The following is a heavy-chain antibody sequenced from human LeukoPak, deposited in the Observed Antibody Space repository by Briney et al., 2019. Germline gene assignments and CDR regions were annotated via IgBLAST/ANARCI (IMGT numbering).Heavy chain of an antibody. D-gene: IGHD6-19*01. CDR3: ARLSGHYYYYGMDV. CDR1: GFTFSSYW. Sequence: PGGSLRLSCAASGFTFSSYWMHWVRQAPGKGLVWVSRINSDGSSTSYADSVKGRFTISRDNAKNTLYLQMNSLRAEDTAVYYCARLSGHYYYYGMDVWGKGTTVTVSS. V-gene: IGHV3-74*01. J-gene: IGHJ6*04. CDR2: INSDGSST.